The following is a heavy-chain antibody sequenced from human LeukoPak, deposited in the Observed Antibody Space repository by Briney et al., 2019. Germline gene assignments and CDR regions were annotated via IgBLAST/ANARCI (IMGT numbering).Heavy chain of an antibody. CDR3: AKSTYYDFWSGYYKEESEYGMDV. J-gene: IGHJ6*02. Sequence: GGSLRLSCAASGFTVSSNYMSWVRQAPGKGLEWVSVIYSGGSTYYADSVKGRFTIPRHNSKNTLYLQMNSLRAEDTAVYYCAKSTYYDFWSGYYKEESEYGMDVWGQGTTVTVSS. D-gene: IGHD3-3*01. CDR2: IYSGGST. V-gene: IGHV3-53*04. CDR1: GFTVSSNY.